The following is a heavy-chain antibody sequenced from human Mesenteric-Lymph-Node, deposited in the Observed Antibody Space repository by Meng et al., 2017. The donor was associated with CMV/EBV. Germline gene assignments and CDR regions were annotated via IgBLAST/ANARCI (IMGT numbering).Heavy chain of an antibody. CDR2: INPSSGGT. D-gene: IGHD3-10*01. Sequence: ASVKVSCKASGYTFTGYFIHWGRQAPGQGLEWMGWINPSSGGTNYAQKFKGRVTMTRDTSISTVYMELSRLRSDDTAVYYCARALRGVAQHPDYWGQGTLVTVSS. V-gene: IGHV1-2*02. J-gene: IGHJ4*02. CDR3: ARALRGVAQHPDY. CDR1: GYTFTGYF.